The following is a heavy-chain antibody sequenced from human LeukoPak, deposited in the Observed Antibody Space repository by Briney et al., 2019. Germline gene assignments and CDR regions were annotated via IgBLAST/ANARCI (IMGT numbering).Heavy chain of an antibody. V-gene: IGHV1-69*06. CDR1: GGSFTNCP. CDR2: IIPMFGST. D-gene: IGHD1-1*01. Sequence: VASVKVSCKASGGSFTNCPFHWVRQAPGQGLEWMGGIIPMFGSTDYAQKFQGRVTITADKSTSTAYMELSSLRSEDTAVYYCARDEGYVGSHFDYWGQGTLVTVSS. J-gene: IGHJ4*02. CDR3: ARDEGYVGSHFDY.